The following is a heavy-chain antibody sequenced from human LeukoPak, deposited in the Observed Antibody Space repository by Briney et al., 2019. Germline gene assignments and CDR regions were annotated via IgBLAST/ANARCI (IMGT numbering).Heavy chain of an antibody. Sequence: SVKVSCKASGGTFSSYAISWVRQAPGQGLEWMGGIIPIFGTANYAQKFQGRVTITADESTSTVYMELSSLRSEDTAVYYCARENHGDYSFDYWGQGTLVTVSS. V-gene: IGHV1-69*01. CDR1: GGTFSSYA. D-gene: IGHD4-17*01. CDR2: IIPIFGTA. CDR3: ARENHGDYSFDY. J-gene: IGHJ4*02.